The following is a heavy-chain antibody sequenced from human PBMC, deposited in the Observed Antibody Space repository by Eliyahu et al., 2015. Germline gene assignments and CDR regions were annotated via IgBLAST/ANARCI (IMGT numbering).Heavy chain of an antibody. D-gene: IGHD4-23*01. V-gene: IGHV1-18*01. CDR3: ARYGPPGGKGGWFDP. Sequence: QVQLVQSGAEVKKPGASVKVSRKASXYPFTSYGXSXVXQXAREGREWMGWIXAYNGNTNNAQKXQGRVTMTTDTSTSTAYMELRSLRSDDTAVYYCARYGPPGGKGGWFDPWGQGTLVTVSS. CDR1: XYPFTSYG. J-gene: IGHJ5*02. CDR2: IXAYNGNT.